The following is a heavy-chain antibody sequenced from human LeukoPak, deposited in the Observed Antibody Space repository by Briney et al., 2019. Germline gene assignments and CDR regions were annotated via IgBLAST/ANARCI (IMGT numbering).Heavy chain of an antibody. D-gene: IGHD6-19*01. CDR3: ARGGSSGWYGRNWFDP. J-gene: IGHJ5*02. CDR1: GGSFSGYY. V-gene: IGHV4-34*01. Sequence: SETLSLTCAVYGGSFSGYYWSWIRQPPGKGLEWIGEINHSGSTNYNPSLKSRVTISVDTSKNQFSLKLSSVTAADTAVYYCARGGSSGWYGRNWFDPWGQGTLVTVSS. CDR2: INHSGST.